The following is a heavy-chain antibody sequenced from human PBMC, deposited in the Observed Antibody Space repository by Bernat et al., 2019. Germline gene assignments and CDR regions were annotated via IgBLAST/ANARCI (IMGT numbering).Heavy chain of an antibody. V-gene: IGHV4-31*03. CDR3: ARGGSWGFGTFDY. CDR2: IYYSGST. CDR1: GCSISLGGYY. D-gene: IGHD7-27*01. Sequence: QVQLQESGPGLVKPSQTLSLTCTVSGCSISLGGYYWSWIRQHPGKGLEWIGYIYYSGSTYYNPSLKSRVTISVDTSKNQFSLKLSSVTAADTAVYYCARGGSWGFGTFDYWGQGTLVTVSS. J-gene: IGHJ4*02.